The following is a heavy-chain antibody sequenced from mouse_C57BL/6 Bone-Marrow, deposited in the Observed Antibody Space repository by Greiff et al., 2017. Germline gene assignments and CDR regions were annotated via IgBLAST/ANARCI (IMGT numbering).Heavy chain of an antibody. CDR1: GFNIKDDY. CDR3: ATVGLFDD. J-gene: IGHJ2*01. V-gene: IGHV14-4*01. CDR2: IDPENGDT. Sequence: VQLQQSGAELVRPGASVKLSCTASGFNIKDDYMPWVKQRPEQGLEWIGWIDPENGDTEYASKFQGKATITADTSSNTAYLQRSSLTSEDTAVYYCATVGLFDDWGQGTTLTVSS.